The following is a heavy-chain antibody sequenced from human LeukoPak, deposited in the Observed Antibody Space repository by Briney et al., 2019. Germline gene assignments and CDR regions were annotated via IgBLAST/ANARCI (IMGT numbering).Heavy chain of an antibody. CDR1: GFTFSNAW. V-gene: IGHV3-15*01. CDR3: LLWDYYDMDV. Sequence: PGGSLRLSCVASGFTFSNAWMTWVRQAPGKGLEWVGRIKSKANGGARDYAAPVTGRFTISRDDSENTLYLQMNGLKTEDTGVYYCLLWDYYDMDVWGKGTAVTVSS. J-gene: IGHJ6*03. CDR2: IKSKANGGAR. D-gene: IGHD3-16*01.